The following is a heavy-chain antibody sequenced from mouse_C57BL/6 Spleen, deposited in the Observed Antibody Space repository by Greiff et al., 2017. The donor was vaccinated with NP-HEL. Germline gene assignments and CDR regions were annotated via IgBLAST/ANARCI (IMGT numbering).Heavy chain of an antibody. D-gene: IGHD1-1*01. Sequence: EVKLVESEGGLVQPGSSMKLSCTASGFTFSDYYMAWVRQVPEKGLEWVANINYDGSSTYYLDSLKSRFIISRDNAKNILYLQMSSLKSEDTATYYCAREKGYYGSRGGFAYWGQGTLSLSLQ. CDR2: INYDGSST. CDR3: AREKGYYGSRGGFAY. J-gene: IGHJ3*01. V-gene: IGHV5-16*01. CDR1: GFTFSDYY.